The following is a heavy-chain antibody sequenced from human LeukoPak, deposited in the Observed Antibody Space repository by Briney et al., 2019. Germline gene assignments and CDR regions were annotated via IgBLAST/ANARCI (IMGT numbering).Heavy chain of an antibody. V-gene: IGHV3-30-3*01. J-gene: IGHJ6*02. CDR1: GFTFSSYA. Sequence: GGSLRLSCAASGFTFSSYAMHWVRQAPGKGLEWVAVISYDGSNKYYADSVKGRFTISRDNSKNTLYLQMNSLRAEDTAVYYCARATPSSGWYGVNYYYGMDVWGQGTTVTVSS. CDR2: ISYDGSNK. D-gene: IGHD6-19*01. CDR3: ARATPSSGWYGVNYYYGMDV.